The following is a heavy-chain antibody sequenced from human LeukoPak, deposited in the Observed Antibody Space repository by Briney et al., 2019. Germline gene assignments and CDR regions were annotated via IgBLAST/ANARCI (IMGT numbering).Heavy chain of an antibody. CDR1: GFTFSSYG. J-gene: IGHJ4*02. D-gene: IGHD5-18*01. CDR2: ISYYGSNK. V-gene: IGHV3-30*18. CDR3: AKAVGYSYGLYFYY. Sequence: GRSLTLSCAASGFTFSSYGMHWVRQAPGKGLAWVAVISYYGSNKYYADSVKGRFTISRDNSKNTLYLQMNSLRAEDTAVYDCAKAVGYSYGLYFYYWGQGTLVTVCS.